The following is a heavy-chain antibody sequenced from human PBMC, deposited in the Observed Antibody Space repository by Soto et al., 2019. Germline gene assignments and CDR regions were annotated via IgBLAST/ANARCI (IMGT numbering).Heavy chain of an antibody. V-gene: IGHV1-69*13. J-gene: IGHJ4*02. D-gene: IGHD3-10*01. Sequence: SVKVSCKASGGTFSSYAISWVRQAPGQGLEWMGGIIPIFGTASYAQKFQGRVTITADESTSTAYMELSSLRSEDTAVYYCARADGSGSQLGDFDYWGQGTLVTVSS. CDR2: IIPIFGTA. CDR3: ARADGSGSQLGDFDY. CDR1: GGTFSSYA.